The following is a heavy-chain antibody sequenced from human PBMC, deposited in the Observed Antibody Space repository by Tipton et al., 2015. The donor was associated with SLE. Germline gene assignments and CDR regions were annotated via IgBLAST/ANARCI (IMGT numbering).Heavy chain of an antibody. J-gene: IGHJ5*02. CDR3: ARMVVAARAWFDP. CDR2: IYYSGST. V-gene: IGHV4-39*01. CDR1: GGSISSSSYY. Sequence: TLSLTCTVSGGSISSSSYYWGWIRQPPGKGLEWIGSIYYSGSTYYNPSLKSRVTISVDTSKNQFSLKLSSVTAADPAVYYCARMVVAARAWFDPWGQGTLVTVSS. D-gene: IGHD2-15*01.